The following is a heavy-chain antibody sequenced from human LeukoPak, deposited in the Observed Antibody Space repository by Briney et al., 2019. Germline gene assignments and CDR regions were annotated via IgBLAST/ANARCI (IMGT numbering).Heavy chain of an antibody. CDR3: AKVDRGDYSSSPVPYYNYYMNV. V-gene: IGHV3-21*01. Sequence: GGSLRLSCAASGFTSSYYSRNGVRQAQGGGLEWGSCFSGGSGPIFYSDSVRGRFTISRDNAKNLLYLHMNSLRVEDTAVYYCAKVDRGDYSSSPVPYYNYYMNVWGKGTTVTVSS. J-gene: IGHJ6*03. D-gene: IGHD6-13*01. CDR2: FSGGSGPI. CDR1: GFTSSYYS.